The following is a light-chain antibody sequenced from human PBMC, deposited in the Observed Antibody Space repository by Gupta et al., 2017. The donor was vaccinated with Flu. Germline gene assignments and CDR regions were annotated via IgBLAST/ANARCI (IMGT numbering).Light chain of an antibody. CDR1: NIGSKG. CDR3: QVWDSIDDQRV. CDR2: DDS. V-gene: IGLV3-21*02. Sequence: SLVLPQPPSESVAPGQTATITRGAKNIGSKGVHWYQQKPGQAPVLVVHDDSPRPSGIPERFSGSNSGDTATLTISRVETGDEADYYCQVWDSIDDQRVFGGGTRLTAL. J-gene: IGLJ3*02.